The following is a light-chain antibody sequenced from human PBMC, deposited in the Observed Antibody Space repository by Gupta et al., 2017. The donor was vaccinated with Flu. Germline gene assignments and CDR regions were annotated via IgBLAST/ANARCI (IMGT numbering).Light chain of an antibody. J-gene: IGLJ3*02. CDR3: NSSNISSTVV. Sequence: QSALTQPASVSVSPAQSITISCTGTSSDVGGQKYVSWYQQHAGKAPIVMMYEVSSRPSGVSKRFSGSESGTTVSVTICGVQADDEAEYYWNSSNISSTVVFGGGTKVTVL. CDR1: SSDVGGQKY. V-gene: IGLV2-14*01. CDR2: EVS.